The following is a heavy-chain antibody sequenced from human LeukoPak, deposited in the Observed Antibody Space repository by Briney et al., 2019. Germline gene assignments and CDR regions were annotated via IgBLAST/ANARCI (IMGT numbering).Heavy chain of an antibody. J-gene: IGHJ4*02. CDR1: GFTFSSYG. D-gene: IGHD3-22*01. CDR3: AKSNGYYSD. V-gene: IGHV3-23*01. Sequence: GGSLRLSCAASGFTFSSYGMNWVRQAPGKGLEWVSGISGSGGTTYYADSVKGRFTTSRDNSKNSLSLQVSSLRAEDTAVYYCAKSNGYYSDWGQGTLVTVSS. CDR2: ISGSGGTT.